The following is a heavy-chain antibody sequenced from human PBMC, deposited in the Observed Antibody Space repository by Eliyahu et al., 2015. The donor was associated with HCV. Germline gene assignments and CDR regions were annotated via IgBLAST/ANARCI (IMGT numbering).Heavy chain of an antibody. CDR1: GFTFSTYS. CDR3: ARVGVEVAGTDY. V-gene: IGHV3-21*01. J-gene: IGHJ4*01. CDR2: ISGFGNYV. D-gene: IGHD1-1*01. Sequence: EVQLVESGGGLVKPGGSLRLSCAASGFTFSTYSMSWVRRAPGKGLEWVSSISGFGNYVYYADSMKGRITISRDNAENSLYLQMNSLRAEDTAVYYCARVGVEVAGTDYWGQGTLVTVSS.